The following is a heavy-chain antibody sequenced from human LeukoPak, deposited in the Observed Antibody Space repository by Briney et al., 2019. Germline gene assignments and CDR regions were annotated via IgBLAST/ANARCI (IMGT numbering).Heavy chain of an antibody. CDR2: INPNSGGT. V-gene: IGHV1-2*02. CDR1: GYTFTGYY. CDR3: ARDWPNYYDSSCYLGY. Sequence: ASVKVSCKASGYTFTGYYIHWVRQAPGQGLEWMGWINPNSGGTNYAQKFQGRVTMTRDTSISTAYMELSRLRSDDTAVYYCARDWPNYYDSSCYLGYWGKGTLVTVSS. J-gene: IGHJ4*02. D-gene: IGHD3-22*01.